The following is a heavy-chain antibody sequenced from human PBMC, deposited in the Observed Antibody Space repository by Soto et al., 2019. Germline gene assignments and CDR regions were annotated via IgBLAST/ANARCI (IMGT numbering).Heavy chain of an antibody. CDR3: ARRARPDFYCMDV. D-gene: IGHD6-6*01. J-gene: IGHJ6*03. V-gene: IGHV3-64*01. CDR2: ISSNGVGT. CDR1: GVTLSGYA. Sequence: GGSLRLSCAAAGVTLSGYAMDWVRQAPGKGLEYVSGISSNGVGTYFANSVQGRFTISRDNSKNTVYLQMGSLRPEDMAVYYCARRARPDFYCMDVWGKGTTVTVSS.